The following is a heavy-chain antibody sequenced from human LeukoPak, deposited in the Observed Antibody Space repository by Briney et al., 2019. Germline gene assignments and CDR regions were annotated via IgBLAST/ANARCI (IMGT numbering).Heavy chain of an antibody. D-gene: IGHD1-26*01. CDR2: ISYDGSNK. V-gene: IGHV3-30*04. CDR1: GFTFSSYA. Sequence: GGSLRLSCAASGFTFSSYAMHWVRQAPGKGLEWVAVISYDGSNKYYADSVKGRFTISRDNAKNSLYLQMNSLRAEDTAVYYCARNYYAFGAFDIWGQGTMVTVSS. CDR3: ARNYYAFGAFDI. J-gene: IGHJ3*02.